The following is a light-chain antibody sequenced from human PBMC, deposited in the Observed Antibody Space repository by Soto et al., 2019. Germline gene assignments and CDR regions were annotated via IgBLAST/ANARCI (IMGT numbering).Light chain of an antibody. CDR3: LQYQSYWT. J-gene: IGKJ1*01. Sequence: DIQMTQSPSTLSASVGDRVSITCRASQSISRQLALYQQKPGKAPNLLIYQASNLETGVPSRCTGSGSGTEFTLTISSLQTYELASYYGLQYQSYWTFGQGTKVEVK. CDR1: QSISRQ. V-gene: IGKV1-5*03. CDR2: QAS.